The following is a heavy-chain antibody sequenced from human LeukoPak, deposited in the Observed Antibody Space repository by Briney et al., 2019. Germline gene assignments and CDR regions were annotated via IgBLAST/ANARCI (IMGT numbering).Heavy chain of an antibody. J-gene: IGHJ4*02. V-gene: IGHV4-59*08. CDR2: IYYSGTT. CDR3: AKAYDSSGYYLVFGS. D-gene: IGHD3-22*01. CDR1: GGSISTYY. Sequence: SETMSLTCTVSGGSISTYYWSWIRQPPGKGLEWIGYIYYSGTTTSNTSLKSRVTMSVDTSKNQFSLKLRSVTAADTAVYYCAKAYDSSGYYLVFGSWGQGTLVTVSS.